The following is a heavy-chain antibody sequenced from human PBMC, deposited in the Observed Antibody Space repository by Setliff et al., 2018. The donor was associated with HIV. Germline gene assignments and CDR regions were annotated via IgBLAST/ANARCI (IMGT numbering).Heavy chain of an antibody. J-gene: IGHJ4*02. V-gene: IGHV4-38-2*01. D-gene: IGHD3-22*01. CDR1: GYSISSGYF. Sequence: PSETLSLTCAVSGYSISSGYFWGWIRQPPGKGLEWIGSLYHSGTNFYNPSLKSRVTITLDTSTNRFSLKLSSVTAADTAVYYCASLNYYDSSGWSFDYWGQGTLVTVSS. CDR2: LYHSGTN. CDR3: ASLNYYDSSGWSFDY.